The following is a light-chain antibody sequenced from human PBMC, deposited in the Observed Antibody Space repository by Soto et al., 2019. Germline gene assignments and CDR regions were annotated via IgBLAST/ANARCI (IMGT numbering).Light chain of an antibody. V-gene: IGKV1-5*03. J-gene: IGKJ4*01. CDR2: EAS. CDR1: QNINSR. Sequence: DIQMTQSPSTLSASVGDRATFTCRASQNINSRLAWYQQKAGKAPNLLIYEASSLESGVPSRFSGSGSGTEFTLTISSLQPDDFATYYCQQYNSYPLTFGGGTKVDIK. CDR3: QQYNSYPLT.